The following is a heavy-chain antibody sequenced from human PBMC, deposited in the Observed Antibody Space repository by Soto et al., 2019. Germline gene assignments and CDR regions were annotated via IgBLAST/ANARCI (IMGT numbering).Heavy chain of an antibody. V-gene: IGHV4-59*08. D-gene: IGHD3-10*01. CDR3: VRWNYYGYDY. CDR2: FYYSGST. CDR1: GDSISSYS. Sequence: PSETLSLTCTVSGDSISSYSWNWIRQPPGKGLEWIGDFYYSGSTNYNPSLKSRVTISVGMSKNQFSLQLNSVTAGDTAVYYCVRWNYYGYDYWGQGTLVTVSS. J-gene: IGHJ4*02.